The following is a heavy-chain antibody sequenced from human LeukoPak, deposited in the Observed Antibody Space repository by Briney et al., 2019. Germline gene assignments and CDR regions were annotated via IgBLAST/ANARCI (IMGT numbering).Heavy chain of an antibody. Sequence: PSETLSLTCTVSGGSISSYYWSWIRQPPGKGLEWIGEINHSGSTNYNPSLKSRVTISVDTSKNQFSLKLTSVTAADTAVYYCAAIDYWGQGTLVTVSS. CDR2: INHSGST. D-gene: IGHD1-26*01. CDR3: AAIDY. J-gene: IGHJ4*02. V-gene: IGHV4-34*01. CDR1: GGSISSYY.